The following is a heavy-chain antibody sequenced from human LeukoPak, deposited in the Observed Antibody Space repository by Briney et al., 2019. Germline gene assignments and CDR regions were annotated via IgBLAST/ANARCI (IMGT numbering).Heavy chain of an antibody. J-gene: IGHJ3*02. CDR2: IIPIFGTA. V-gene: IGHV1-69*05. CDR3: ARVGAAYYYDSSGYPLAFDI. CDR1: GGTFSSCA. D-gene: IGHD3-22*01. Sequence: GASVKVSCKASGGTFSSCAISWVRQAPGQGLEWMGGIIPIFGTANYAQKFQGRVTITTDESTSTAYMELSSLRSEDTAVYYCARVGAAYYYDSSGYPLAFDIWGQGTIVTVSS.